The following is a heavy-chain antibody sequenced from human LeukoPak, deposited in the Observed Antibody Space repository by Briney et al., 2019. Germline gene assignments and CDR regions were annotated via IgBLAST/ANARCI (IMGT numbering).Heavy chain of an antibody. Sequence: PGGSLRLSCAASGFTFSSYAMHWVRQAPGKGLEWVAVISYDGSNKYYADSVKGRFTISRDNSKNTLYLQMNSLRAEDTAVYCCARRYGSGSKGDAFDIWGQGTMVTVSS. CDR1: GFTFSSYA. J-gene: IGHJ3*02. CDR3: ARRYGSGSKGDAFDI. D-gene: IGHD3-10*01. V-gene: IGHV3-30-3*01. CDR2: ISYDGSNK.